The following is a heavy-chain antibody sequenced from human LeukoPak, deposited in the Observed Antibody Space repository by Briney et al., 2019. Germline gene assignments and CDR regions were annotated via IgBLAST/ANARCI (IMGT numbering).Heavy chain of an antibody. J-gene: IGHJ6*02. CDR3: ARGRYYGMDV. CDR2: INSDGSSI. CDR1: GFTFNCYW. V-gene: IGHV3-74*01. Sequence: GGSLRLSCAASGFTFNCYWMHWVRPAPGKGLVWVSRINSDGSSITYADSVKGRFTISRDNAKNTLYLQMNSLRAEDTAVYYCARGRYYGMDVWGQGTTVTVSS.